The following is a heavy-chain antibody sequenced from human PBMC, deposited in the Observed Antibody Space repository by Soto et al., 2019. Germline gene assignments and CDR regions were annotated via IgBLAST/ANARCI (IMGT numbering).Heavy chain of an antibody. V-gene: IGHV5-51*01. Sequence: EVQLVQSGAEVKKSGESLKISCKGSGYSFSGYWIGWVRQKPGKGLEWMGIIYLDDSDTRYSPSFQGQVTISADKSTTTAYLQWSSLKASDTAMYYCARHRGGYSDSSGYSVVEWVDYWGQGTLVTVSS. CDR2: IYLDDSDT. J-gene: IGHJ4*02. D-gene: IGHD3-22*01. CDR3: ARHRGGYSDSSGYSVVEWVDY. CDR1: GYSFSGYW.